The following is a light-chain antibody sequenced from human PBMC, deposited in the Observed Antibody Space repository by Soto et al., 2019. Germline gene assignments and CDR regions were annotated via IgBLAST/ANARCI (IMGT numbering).Light chain of an antibody. Sequence: QSALTQPASVSGSPGQSITISCTGTSSDVGSYNLVSWYQQHPGKAPKLMIYEVSKRPSGVSNRFSGSKSGNTASLTISGLPAEDEADYYCCSYAGTPYVSGTGTRSPS. CDR3: CSYAGTPYV. CDR1: SSDVGSYNL. V-gene: IGLV2-23*02. J-gene: IGLJ1*01. CDR2: EVS.